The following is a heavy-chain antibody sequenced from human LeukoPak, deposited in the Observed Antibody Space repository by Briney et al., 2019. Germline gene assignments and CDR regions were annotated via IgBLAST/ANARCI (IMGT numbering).Heavy chain of an antibody. Sequence: SETLSLTCTVSGGSISSHYWSWIRQPPGKGLEWIGYIYYSGGTNYNPSLKSRVTISVDTSKNQFSLKLSSVTAADTAVYYCATRIQNHDILTGYPGSDYYYYYMDVWGKGTTVTVSS. CDR3: ATRIQNHDILTGYPGSDYYYYYMDV. J-gene: IGHJ6*03. CDR1: GGSISSHY. D-gene: IGHD3-9*01. V-gene: IGHV4-59*11. CDR2: IYYSGGT.